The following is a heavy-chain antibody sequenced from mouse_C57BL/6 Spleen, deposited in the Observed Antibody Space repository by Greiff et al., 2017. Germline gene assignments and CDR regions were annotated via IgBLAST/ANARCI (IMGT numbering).Heavy chain of an antibody. CDR2: ISYAGSN. D-gene: IGHD1-1*01. CDR3: ARDYYGSKDD. CDR1: GYSIPSGYY. Sequence: VQLKQSGPGLVKPSQSLSLTCSVTGYSIPSGYYWNWIRQFPGNKLEWMGYISYAGSNNYNPFLKIRISITRDTSKNQFFLKLNSVTTEDTATYYCARDYYGSKDDWGQGTTLTVSS. J-gene: IGHJ2*01. V-gene: IGHV3-6*01.